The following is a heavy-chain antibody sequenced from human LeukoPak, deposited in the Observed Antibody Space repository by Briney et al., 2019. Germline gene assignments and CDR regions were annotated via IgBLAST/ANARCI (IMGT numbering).Heavy chain of an antibody. CDR1: GGSISSSIYY. CDR2: IYYTGCT. J-gene: IGHJ5*02. D-gene: IGHD2/OR15-2a*01. CDR3: AIGARASSNNWFDP. V-gene: IGHV4-39*07. Sequence: SETLSLTCTVSGGSISSSIYYWGWLRQPPGKGREWIGNIYYTGCTYYNPSLKSRVTISVDTSKNQFSLNLSSVTAADTAVYYCAIGARASSNNWFDPWGQGTLVTVSS.